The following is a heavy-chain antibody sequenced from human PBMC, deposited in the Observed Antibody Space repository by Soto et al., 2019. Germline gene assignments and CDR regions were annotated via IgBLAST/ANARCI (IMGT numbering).Heavy chain of an antibody. J-gene: IGHJ4*02. CDR1: GGSFSGYY. CDR2: IYYSGST. CDR3: ARYRGGSFYFDY. V-gene: IGHV4-59*01. Sequence: SETLSLTCAVYGGSFSGYYCSWIRQPPGKGLEWIRYIYYSGSTNYNPSLKSRVTISVDTSKNQFSLKLSSVTAADTAVYYCARYRGGSFYFDYWGQGTLVTVSS. D-gene: IGHD1-26*01.